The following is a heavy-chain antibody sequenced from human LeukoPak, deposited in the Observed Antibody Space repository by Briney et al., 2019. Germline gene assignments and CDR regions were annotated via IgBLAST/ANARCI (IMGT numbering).Heavy chain of an antibody. CDR1: GGTFSSYA. CDR3: ARDAYNYYYSDY. V-gene: IGHV1-46*01. J-gene: IGHJ4*02. Sequence: RASVKVSCKASGGTFSSYAISWVRQAPGQGLEWMGLINPSGGTTTYAQKFQGRVTMTRDTSTSTVYMELSSLRSEDTAVYYCARDAYNYYYSDYWGQGTLVTVSS. D-gene: IGHD5-24*01. CDR2: INPSGGTT.